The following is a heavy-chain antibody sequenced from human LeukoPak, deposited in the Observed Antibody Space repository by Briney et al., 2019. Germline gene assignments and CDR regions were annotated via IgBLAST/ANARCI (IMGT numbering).Heavy chain of an antibody. CDR2: IIPIFGTA. J-gene: IGHJ5*02. Sequence: SVKVSCKASGGTFSSYAISWVRQAPGQGLEWMGGIIPIFGTANYAQKFQGRVTITTDESTSTAYMELSSLRSEDTAVYYRASATYYYDSSGPRGGWFDPWGQGTLVTVSS. D-gene: IGHD3-22*01. V-gene: IGHV1-69*05. CDR1: GGTFSSYA. CDR3: ASATYYYDSSGPRGGWFDP.